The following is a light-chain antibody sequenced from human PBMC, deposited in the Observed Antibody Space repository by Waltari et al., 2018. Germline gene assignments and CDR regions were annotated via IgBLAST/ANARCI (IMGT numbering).Light chain of an antibody. CDR1: SGYAGGFNG. CDR2: AVT. Sequence: QSALTQPPSLSGSPGQSITIPSTGTSGYAGGFNGVSCNQQHPGKDPKVMIHAVTTRPPGVSNCFSGSKSSNTATMTSSRLQAEDDADNYCMSYTSKHTMIYGGGTRMTV. CDR3: MSYTSKHTMI. V-gene: IGLV2-14*01. J-gene: IGLJ2*01.